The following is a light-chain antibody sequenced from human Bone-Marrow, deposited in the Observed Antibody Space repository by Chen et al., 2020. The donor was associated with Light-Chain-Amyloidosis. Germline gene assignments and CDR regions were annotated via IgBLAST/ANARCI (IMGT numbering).Light chain of an antibody. V-gene: IGLV3-25*03. J-gene: IGLJ2*01. CDR2: RDT. Sequence: SYDLTQPPSVSVSPGTTATITCSGDDLPTKYAYWYQQKPGQAPVLVIHRDTERPSGISERFSGSSSGTTATLTISGVQAEDEADYHCQSADSSGTYEVIFGGGTKLTVL. CDR3: QSADSSGTYEVI. CDR1: DLPTKY.